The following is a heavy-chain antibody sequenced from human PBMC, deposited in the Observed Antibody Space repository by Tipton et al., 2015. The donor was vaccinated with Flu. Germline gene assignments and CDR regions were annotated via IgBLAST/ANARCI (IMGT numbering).Heavy chain of an antibody. J-gene: IGHJ4*02. D-gene: IGHD1-26*01. CDR2: IYSGGST. CDR1: GFTVSSNY. Sequence: SLRLSCAASGFTVSSNYMSWVRQAPGKGLEWVSVIYSGGSTYYAGSVKGRFTISRDNSKNTLYLQMNSLRAEDTAVYYCARSPIVGIVDYWGQGTLVTVSS. V-gene: IGHV3-53*01. CDR3: ARSPIVGIVDY.